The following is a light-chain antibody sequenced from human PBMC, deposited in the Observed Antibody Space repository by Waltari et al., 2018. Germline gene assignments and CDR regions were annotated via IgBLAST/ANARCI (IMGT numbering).Light chain of an antibody. CDR2: DAS. V-gene: IGKV3D-20*01. J-gene: IGKJ1*01. Sequence: EIVLPQSPATLSLSPGERATLSCRASQSVSSSYLAWYQQKPCLAPRLLIYDASSRATGIPDRVSGSGSGTDFTLTISRLEPEDFAVYYCQQYGSSPRTFGQGTKVEIK. CDR1: QSVSSSY. CDR3: QQYGSSPRT.